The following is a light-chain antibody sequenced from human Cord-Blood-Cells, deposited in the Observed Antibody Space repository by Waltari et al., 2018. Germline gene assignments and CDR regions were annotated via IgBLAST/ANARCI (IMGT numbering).Light chain of an antibody. J-gene: IGLJ3*02. CDR3: CSYAGSSTWV. V-gene: IGLV2-23*01. Sequence: QSALTQPASVSGSPGQSITISCTGTSSDVRSYNLVSCYQQHPGKAPQLMIYEGSKRPSGVSNRFSGSKSGNTASLTISGLQAEDEADYYCCSYAGSSTWVFGGGTKLTVL. CDR1: SSDVRSYNL. CDR2: EGS.